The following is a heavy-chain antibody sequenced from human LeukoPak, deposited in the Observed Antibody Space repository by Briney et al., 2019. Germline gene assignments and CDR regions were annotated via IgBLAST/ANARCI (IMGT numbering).Heavy chain of an antibody. CDR2: ITSSGDTI. CDR3: AKDQKGYSYGYSYLYYYGMDV. V-gene: IGHV3-48*04. CDR1: VFPFSGYS. D-gene: IGHD5-18*01. Sequence: PGGSLRLSCTTSVFPFSGYSMNWVRQAPGKGLEWVSYITSSGDTIYYADSVKGRFTISRDNAKSTPYLQMNSLRVEDTAVYYCAKDQKGYSYGYSYLYYYGMDVWGQGTTVTVSS. J-gene: IGHJ6*02.